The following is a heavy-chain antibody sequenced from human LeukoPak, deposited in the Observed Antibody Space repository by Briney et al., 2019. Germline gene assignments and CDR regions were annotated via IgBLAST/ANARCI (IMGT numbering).Heavy chain of an antibody. CDR3: ARWDSSGYYFI. V-gene: IGHV3-11*04. CDR1: GFTFSDYY. D-gene: IGHD3-22*01. J-gene: IGHJ4*02. Sequence: GGSLRLSCAASGFTFSDYYMSWIRQAPGKGLEWVSYISSSGSTIYYADSVKGRFTISRDNAKNSLYLQMNSLRAEDTAVCYCARWDSSGYYFIWGQGTLVTVSS. CDR2: ISSSGSTI.